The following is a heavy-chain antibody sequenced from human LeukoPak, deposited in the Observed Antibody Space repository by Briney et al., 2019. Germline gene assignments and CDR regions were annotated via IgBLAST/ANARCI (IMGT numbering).Heavy chain of an antibody. CDR2: ISSSSSYI. Sequence: PGGSLRLSCSASGFTFSRYAMHWVRQAPGKGLEWVSSISSSSSYIYYADSVKGRFTISRDNAKNSLYLQMNSLRAEDTAVYYCARAAGYYNLDVWGQGTTVTVSS. CDR3: ARAAGYYNLDV. V-gene: IGHV3-21*01. J-gene: IGHJ6*02. CDR1: GFTFSRYA.